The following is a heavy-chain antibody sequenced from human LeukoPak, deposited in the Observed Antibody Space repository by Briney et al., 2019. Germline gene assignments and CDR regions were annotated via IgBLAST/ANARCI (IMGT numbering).Heavy chain of an antibody. Sequence: GGSLRPSCAASGFTFSNAWMSWVRQAPGKGLEWVGRIKSKTDGGTTDYAAPVKGRFTISRDDSKNTLYLQMNSLKTEDTAVYYCTTAVVPASYYYYMDVWGKGTTVTVSS. CDR2: IKSKTDGGTT. J-gene: IGHJ6*03. CDR3: TTAVVPASYYYYMDV. D-gene: IGHD2-2*01. CDR1: GFTFSNAW. V-gene: IGHV3-15*01.